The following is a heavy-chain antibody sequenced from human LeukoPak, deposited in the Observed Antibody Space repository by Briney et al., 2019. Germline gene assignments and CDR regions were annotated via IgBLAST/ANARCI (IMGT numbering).Heavy chain of an antibody. J-gene: IGHJ6*04. V-gene: IGHV4-34*01. D-gene: IGHD2-2*01. CDR1: GGSFSGYY. Sequence: SETLSLTCAVYGGSFSGYYWSWIRQPPGKGLEWFGEINHSGCTNYNPSLKSRVTISVDTSKNQFSLKLSSVTAADTAVYYCARGRLVVPAAMSEVYYYYYGMDVWGKGTTVTVSS. CDR3: ARGRLVVPAAMSEVYYYYYGMDV. CDR2: INHSGCT.